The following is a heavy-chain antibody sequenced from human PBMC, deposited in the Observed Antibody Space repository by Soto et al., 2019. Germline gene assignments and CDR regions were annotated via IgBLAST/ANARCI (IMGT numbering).Heavy chain of an antibody. CDR1: GDSVSSNSAA. CDR3: ARDQVVVVPAAMRDAFDI. D-gene: IGHD2-2*01. J-gene: IGHJ3*02. Sequence: PSQTLSLTCAISGDSVSSNSAAWNWIRQSPSRGLEWLGRTYYRSKWYNDYAVSVKSRITINPDTSKNQFSLQLNSVTPEDTAVYYCARDQVVVVPAAMRDAFDIWGQGTMVTVSS. V-gene: IGHV6-1*01. CDR2: TYYRSKWYN.